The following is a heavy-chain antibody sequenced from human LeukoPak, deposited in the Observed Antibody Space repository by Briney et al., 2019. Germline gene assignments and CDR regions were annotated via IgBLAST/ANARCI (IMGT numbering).Heavy chain of an antibody. Sequence: GGSLRLSCAASGFTFSSYAMSWVRQAPGKGLEWDSAISGSGGSTYYADSVKGRFTISRDNSKNTLYLQMNSLRAEDTAVYYCAKDRGRYFDWLLDYWGQGTLVTVSS. V-gene: IGHV3-23*01. CDR2: ISGSGGST. CDR1: GFTFSSYA. CDR3: AKDRGRYFDWLLDY. J-gene: IGHJ4*02. D-gene: IGHD3-9*01.